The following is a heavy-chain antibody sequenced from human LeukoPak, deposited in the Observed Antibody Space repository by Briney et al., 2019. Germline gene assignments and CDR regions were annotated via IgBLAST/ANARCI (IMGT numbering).Heavy chain of an antibody. J-gene: IGHJ6*02. CDR1: GFTFSTYA. D-gene: IGHD3-10*01. CDR3: AKSGGLSGSGRLAMDV. V-gene: IGHV3-23*01. Sequence: GSLRLSCAASGFTFSTYAMSWVRLAPGKGLEWVSGISGSGGGTYYADSVKGRFTSSRDNSNNTLYVQMNSLRVEDTAVYYCAKSGGLSGSGRLAMDVWGQGTTVTVSS. CDR2: ISGSGGGT.